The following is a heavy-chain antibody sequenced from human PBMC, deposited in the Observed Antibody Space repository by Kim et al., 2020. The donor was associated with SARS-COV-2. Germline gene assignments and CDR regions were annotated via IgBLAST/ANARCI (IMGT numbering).Heavy chain of an antibody. Sequence: KGRVPISRDNAKNSLYLQMNSLRAEDTAVYYCARVLAAAGTEYYHYGMDVWGQGTTVTVSS. D-gene: IGHD6-13*01. CDR3: ARVLAAAGTEYYHYGMDV. V-gene: IGHV3-11*06. J-gene: IGHJ6*02.